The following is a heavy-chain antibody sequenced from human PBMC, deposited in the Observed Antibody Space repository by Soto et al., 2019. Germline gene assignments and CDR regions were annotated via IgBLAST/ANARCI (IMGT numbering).Heavy chain of an antibody. Sequence: SETLSLTCAVSGYSITSGYYWGWIRQPPGQGLEWIGSIYHSGRTYYNPSLQSRVTVSVDTSKNHFSLKLSSLTAADTAVYYCATTSGRYPYWGQGTLVTVSS. D-gene: IGHD1-26*01. J-gene: IGHJ4*02. CDR2: IYHSGRT. CDR1: GYSITSGYY. V-gene: IGHV4-38-2*01. CDR3: ATTSGRYPY.